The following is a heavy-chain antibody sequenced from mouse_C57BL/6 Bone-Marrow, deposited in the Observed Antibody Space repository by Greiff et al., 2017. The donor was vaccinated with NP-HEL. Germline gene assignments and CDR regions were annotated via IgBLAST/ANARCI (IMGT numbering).Heavy chain of an antibody. CDR3: AREGGYRAWFAY. CDR2: IDPSASYT. J-gene: IGHJ3*01. Sequence: VQLQQPGAELVRPGTSVKLSCKASGYTFTSYWMHWVKQRPGQGLEWIGVIDPSASYTNSNQKFKGKATLTVDTSSSTAYMQLSSLTSEDSAVYYCAREGGYRAWFAYWGQGTLVTVSA. D-gene: IGHD5-1-1*01. V-gene: IGHV1-59*01. CDR1: GYTFTSYW.